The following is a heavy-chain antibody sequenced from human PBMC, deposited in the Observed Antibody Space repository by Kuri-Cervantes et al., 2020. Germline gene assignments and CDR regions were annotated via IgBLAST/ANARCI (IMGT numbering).Heavy chain of an antibody. J-gene: IGHJ3*02. Sequence: ASVKVSCKASGYTFTSYDINWVRQATGQGLEWMGWMNPNSGNTGYAQKFQGRVTMTEDTSTDTAYMELSSLRSEDTAVYYCATSGPPYYYGSGTPYDIWGQGTMVTVSS. CDR3: ATSGPPYYYGSGTPYDI. CDR1: GYTFTSYD. V-gene: IGHV1-8*01. D-gene: IGHD3-10*01. CDR2: MNPNSGNT.